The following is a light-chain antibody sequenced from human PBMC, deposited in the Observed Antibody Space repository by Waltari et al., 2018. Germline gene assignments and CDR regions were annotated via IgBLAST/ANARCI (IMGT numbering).Light chain of an antibody. CDR3: QSYDSTLGGWGV. CDR1: SFNIGTSYD. CDR2: NNN. J-gene: IGLJ2*01. V-gene: IGLV1-40*01. Sequence: QSVLTQPPSVSGAPGQRVTISCTGSSFNIGTSYDVHWYQQLPGAAPKLLIYNNNNLPAGVPDRLLGSTSGTSASLTITGLQPEDEADYYCQSYDSTLGGWGVFGGGTKLTVL.